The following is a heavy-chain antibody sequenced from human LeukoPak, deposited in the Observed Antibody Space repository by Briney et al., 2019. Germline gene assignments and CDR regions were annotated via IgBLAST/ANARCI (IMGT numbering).Heavy chain of an antibody. J-gene: IGHJ4*02. CDR2: ISYDGSNK. V-gene: IGHV3-30*14. D-gene: IGHD1-26*01. CDR3: ARWGELLGYFDY. CDR1: GFTFSSYA. Sequence: QPGGSLRLSCAASGFTFSSYAMHWVRQAPGKGLEWVAVISYDGSNKYYADSVKGRFTISRDNSKNTLYLQMGSLRAEDMAVYYCARWGELLGYFDYWGQGTLVTVSS.